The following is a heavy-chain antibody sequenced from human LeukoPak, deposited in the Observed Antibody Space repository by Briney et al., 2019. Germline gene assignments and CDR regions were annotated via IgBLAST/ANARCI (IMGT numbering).Heavy chain of an antibody. CDR1: GYTFTSYG. V-gene: IGHV1-18*04. D-gene: IGHD2-2*01. CDR2: ISAYNGNT. CDR3: ARDRYCSSTSCYAPEYLQH. J-gene: IGHJ1*01. Sequence: ASVKVSCKASGYTFTSYGISWVRQAPGQGLEWMGWISAYNGNTNYAQKLQGRVTMTTDISTSTAYMELRSLRSDDTAVYYCARDRYCSSTSCYAPEYLQHWGQGTLVTVSS.